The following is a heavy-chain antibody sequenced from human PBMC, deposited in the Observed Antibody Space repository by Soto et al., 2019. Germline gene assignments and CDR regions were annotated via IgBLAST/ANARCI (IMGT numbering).Heavy chain of an antibody. J-gene: IGHJ4*02. CDR1: GDSVSSNSAA. D-gene: IGHD2-2*02. CDR2: TYYRSKWYS. CDR3: ARGGYTSSYVFDY. V-gene: IGHV6-1*01. Sequence: SQTLSLTCAISGDSVSSNSAAWNWIRQSPSRGLEWLGRTYYRSKWYSDYAMSVKSRITINPDTSKNQFSLQLRSVTPEDTAVYYCARGGYTSSYVFDYWGQGTLVTVSS.